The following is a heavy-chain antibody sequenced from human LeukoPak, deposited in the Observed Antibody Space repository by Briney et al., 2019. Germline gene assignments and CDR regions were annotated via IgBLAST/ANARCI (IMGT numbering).Heavy chain of an antibody. CDR3: TTGIAVSGTTY. J-gene: IGHJ4*02. Sequence: KTGGSLRLSCAASGFTFSNAWMSWVRQAPGKGLEWVGRIKSKTDGGTTDCAAPVKGRFIISRDDSKNTLYLQMNSLKTEDTAVYYCTTGIAVSGTTYWGQGTLVTVSS. CDR2: IKSKTDGGTT. D-gene: IGHD6-13*01. CDR1: GFTFSNAW. V-gene: IGHV3-15*01.